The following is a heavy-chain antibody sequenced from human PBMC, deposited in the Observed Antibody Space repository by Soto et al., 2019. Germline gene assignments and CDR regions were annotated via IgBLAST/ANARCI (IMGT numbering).Heavy chain of an antibody. D-gene: IGHD1-26*01. CDR1: GFTFSSYA. CDR3: AKGLYSGSYFDY. CDR2: ISGSGGST. V-gene: IGHV3-23*01. J-gene: IGHJ4*02. Sequence: GSLRLSCAASGFTFSSYAMTWVRQAPGKGLEWVSAISGSGGSTYYADSVKGQFTISRGNSKNTLYLQMNSLRAEDTAVYYCAKGLYSGSYFDYWGQGTLVTVSS.